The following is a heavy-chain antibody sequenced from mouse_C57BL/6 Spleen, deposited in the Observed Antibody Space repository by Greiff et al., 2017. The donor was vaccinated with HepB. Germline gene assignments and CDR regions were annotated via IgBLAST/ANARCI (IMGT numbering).Heavy chain of an antibody. CDR1: GYTFTEYT. CDR2: FYPGSGSI. CDR3: ARHEKGDYDYDGTWFAY. V-gene: IGHV1-62-2*01. Sequence: VKLQQSGAELVKPGASVKLSCKASGYTFTEYTIHWVKQRSGQGLEWIGWFYPGSGSIKYNEKFKDKATLTADKSSSTVYMELSRLTSEDSAVYFCARHEKGDYDYDGTWFAYWGQGTLVTVSA. D-gene: IGHD2-4*01. J-gene: IGHJ3*01.